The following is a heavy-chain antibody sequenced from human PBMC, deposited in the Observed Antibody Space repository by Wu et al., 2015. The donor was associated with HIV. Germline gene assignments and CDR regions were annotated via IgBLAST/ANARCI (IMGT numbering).Heavy chain of an antibody. CDR1: GGTFSRYA. Sequence: QVQLVQSGAEVKKPGSSVKVSCKASGGTFSRYAISWVRQAPGQGLEWMGRIIPIFGTSKYAQKFQGRVTMTEDTSTDTAYMELSSLRSEDTAVYYCATIVITFGGALPNFWGQGTLVTVSS. V-gene: IGHV1-69*14. D-gene: IGHD3-16*01. CDR2: IIPIFGTS. CDR3: ATIVITFGGALPNF. J-gene: IGHJ4*02.